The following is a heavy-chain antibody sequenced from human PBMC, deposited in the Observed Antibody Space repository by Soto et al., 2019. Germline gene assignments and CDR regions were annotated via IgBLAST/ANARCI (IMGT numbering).Heavy chain of an antibody. Sequence: PGGSLRLSCAASGFTFSSYGMHWVRQAPGKGLEWVAVISYDGSNKYYADSVKGRFTISRDNSKNTLYLQMNSLRAEDTAVYYCAKVPGEFLVFSIHHLANWFDLRGQGPLVTLSS. CDR3: AKVPGEFLVFSIHHLANWFDL. D-gene: IGHD3-10*01. V-gene: IGHV3-30*18. CDR2: ISYDGSNK. CDR1: GFTFSSYG. J-gene: IGHJ5*02.